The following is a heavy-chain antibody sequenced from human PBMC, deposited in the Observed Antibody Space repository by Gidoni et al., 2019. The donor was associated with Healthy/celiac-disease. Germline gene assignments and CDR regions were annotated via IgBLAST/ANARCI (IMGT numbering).Heavy chain of an antibody. CDR3: AGEAYYYDSSGYGRDWYFDL. CDR2: INHSGGST. J-gene: IGHJ2*01. CDR1: GYTFTSYY. V-gene: IGHV1-46*01. Sequence: QVQLVQSGAEVKKPGASVKVSCKASGYTFTSYYMPWVRQAPGQGLEWMGIINHSGGSTSYAQKFQGRVTMTRDTSTSTVYMELSSLRSEDTAVYYCAGEAYYYDSSGYGRDWYFDLWGRGTLVTVSS. D-gene: IGHD3-22*01.